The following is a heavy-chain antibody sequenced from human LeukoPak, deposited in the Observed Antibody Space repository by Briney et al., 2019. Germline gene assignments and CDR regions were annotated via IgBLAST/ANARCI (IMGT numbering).Heavy chain of an antibody. V-gene: IGHV1-2*02. Sequence: ASVKVSCKASGYTFTGYYMHWVRQAPGQGLEWMGWINPNSGGTNYAHKFQGRVTITRNPSITTAYMELSSLRSENTAVYYCARRSFDWFDPWGQGTLVTVSS. CDR3: ARRSFDWFDP. CDR2: INPNSGGT. J-gene: IGHJ5*02. CDR1: GYTFTGYY.